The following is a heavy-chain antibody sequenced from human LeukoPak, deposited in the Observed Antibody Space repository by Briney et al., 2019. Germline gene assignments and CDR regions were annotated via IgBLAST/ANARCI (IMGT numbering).Heavy chain of an antibody. CDR3: AREGRYFDWLLDAFDI. V-gene: IGHV3-66*01. CDR1: GFTVSSNY. D-gene: IGHD3-9*01. J-gene: IGHJ3*02. CDR2: IYSGGST. Sequence: PGGSLRLSCAASGFTVSSNYMSWVRQAPGKGLEWVSVIYSGGSTYYADSVKGRFTISRDNSKNTLYLQMNSLRAEDTALYYCAREGRYFDWLLDAFDIWGKGKMVTVSS.